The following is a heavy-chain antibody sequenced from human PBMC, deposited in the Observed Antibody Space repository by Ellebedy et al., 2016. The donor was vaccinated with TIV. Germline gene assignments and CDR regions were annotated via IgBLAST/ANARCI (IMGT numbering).Heavy chain of an antibody. CDR1: GFTFSSYA. V-gene: IGHV3-23*01. CDR3: ARDMGTTVVTPTFDY. CDR2: VSGSGAGT. D-gene: IGHD4-23*01. J-gene: IGHJ4*02. Sequence: GESLKISCAASGFTFSSYAMSWVRQAPGKGLEWVSTVSGSGAGTYYADSVKGRFTISRDNSKNTLYLQMNSLRAEDTAVYYCARDMGTTVVTPTFDYWGQGTLVTVSS.